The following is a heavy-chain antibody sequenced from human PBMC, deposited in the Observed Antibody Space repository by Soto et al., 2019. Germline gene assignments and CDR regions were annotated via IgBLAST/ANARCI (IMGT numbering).Heavy chain of an antibody. CDR1: GGSISSSSYY. V-gene: IGHV4-39*01. CDR2: IYYSGST. Sequence: QLQLQESGPGLVKPSETLSLTCTVSGGSISSSSYYWGWIRQPPGKGLEWIGSIYYSGSTYYNPSLKSRDTISVDTSKNQFSLKLSSVTAADTAVYYCARQHRDPWVTEFDYWGQGTLVTVSS. CDR3: ARQHRDPWVTEFDY. J-gene: IGHJ4*02. D-gene: IGHD2-21*02.